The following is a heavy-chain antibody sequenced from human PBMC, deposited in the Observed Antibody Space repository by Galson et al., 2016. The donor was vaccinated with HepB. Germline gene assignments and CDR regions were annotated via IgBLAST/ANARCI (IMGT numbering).Heavy chain of an antibody. Sequence: PALVKPTQTLTLTCTFSGFSLSSGGMRVSWIRQPPGKALEWLARIDWDDDKFYSTSLETRLTVSRGTSENQVVLTMTNMDPVDTGTYYCARMRPREGHSSPPWYLDYWGQGTLVTVSS. CDR3: ARMRPREGHSSPPWYLDY. J-gene: IGHJ4*02. V-gene: IGHV2-70*04. CDR1: GFSLSSGGMR. D-gene: IGHD6-13*01. CDR2: IDWDDDK.